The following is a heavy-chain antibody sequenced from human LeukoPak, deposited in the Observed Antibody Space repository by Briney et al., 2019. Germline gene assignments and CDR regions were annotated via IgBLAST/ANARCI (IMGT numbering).Heavy chain of an antibody. Sequence: GGSLRLSCAASGFTFRRYAMHWVRQAPGKGLEYVSAISTNGGSTYYASSVKGRFTISRDNSKNTLYLQMVNLRPEDMAVYYCARGNDSSGYYYFFDYWGQGTLVTVSS. V-gene: IGHV3-64*01. D-gene: IGHD3-22*01. CDR3: ARGNDSSGYYYFFDY. CDR2: ISTNGGST. J-gene: IGHJ4*02. CDR1: GFTFRRYA.